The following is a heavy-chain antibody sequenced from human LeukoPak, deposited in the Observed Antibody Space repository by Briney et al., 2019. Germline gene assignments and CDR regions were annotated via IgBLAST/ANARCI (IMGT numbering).Heavy chain of an antibody. V-gene: IGHV3-73*01. Sequence: VGSLKLSCAASGFTFSGSAMHWVRQASGRGLEWVGRIRTKTNNYATAYAASVNGRFTVSRDDSKNTAYLQMNSLRTEDTAIYYCMSMSVQNCFGDCYGRSWGQGTLVTVSS. CDR1: GFTFSGSA. CDR2: IRTKTNNYAT. J-gene: IGHJ4*02. D-gene: IGHD2-21*01. CDR3: MSMSVQNCFGDCYGRS.